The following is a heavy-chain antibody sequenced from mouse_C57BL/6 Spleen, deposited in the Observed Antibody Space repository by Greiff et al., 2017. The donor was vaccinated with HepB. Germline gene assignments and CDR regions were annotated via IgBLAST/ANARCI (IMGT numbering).Heavy chain of an antibody. CDR3: ARWDCSYFDY. J-gene: IGHJ2*01. Sequence: QVQLMQSGPGLVKPGASVKISCTASGYAFSSSWMNWVQQRPGKGLEWIGRIYPGDGDTNYNGKFKGQVTLTADKSYSPAYMQLSSLTSEDSAVYFCARWDCSYFDYWGQGTTLTVSS. CDR1: GYAFSSSW. D-gene: IGHD4-1*01. CDR2: IYPGDGDT. V-gene: IGHV1-82*01.